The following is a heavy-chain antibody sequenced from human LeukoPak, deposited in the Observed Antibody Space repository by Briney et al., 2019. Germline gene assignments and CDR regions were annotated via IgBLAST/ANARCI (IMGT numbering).Heavy chain of an antibody. V-gene: IGHV3-23*01. CDR2: ISGSGGST. Sequence: GGSLRLSCAASGFTFSSYAMSWVRQAPGKGLEWVSAISGSGGSTYYADSVKGRFTISRDNSKNTLYLQVNSLRAEDTAVYYCAKWSWYDSEGYWGQGTLVTVSS. CDR1: GFTFSSYA. CDR3: AKWSWYDSEGY. J-gene: IGHJ4*02. D-gene: IGHD3-22*01.